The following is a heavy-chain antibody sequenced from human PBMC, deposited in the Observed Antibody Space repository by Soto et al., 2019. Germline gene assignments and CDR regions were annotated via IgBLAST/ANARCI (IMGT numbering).Heavy chain of an antibody. J-gene: IGHJ5*02. Sequence: EVQLVESGGGLVKPGGSLRLSCAASGFTFSSYSMNWVRQAPGKGLEWVSSISSSSSYIYYADSVKGRFTISRDNAKNSLYLQMNSLRAEDTAVYYCARVRMVRGVIMIGAAWFDPWGQGTLVTVSS. CDR2: ISSSSSYI. V-gene: IGHV3-21*01. CDR3: ARVRMVRGVIMIGAAWFDP. D-gene: IGHD3-10*01. CDR1: GFTFSSYS.